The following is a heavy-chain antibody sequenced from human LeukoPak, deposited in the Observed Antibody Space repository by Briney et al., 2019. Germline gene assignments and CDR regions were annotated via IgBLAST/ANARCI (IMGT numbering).Heavy chain of an antibody. CDR2: ITPNSGGT. J-gene: IGHJ5*02. CDR1: GYTFSGYF. Sequence: ASVKVSCKASGYTFSGYFLHWVRQAPGQGLEWMGWITPNSGGTNYAQKFQGRVTMTRDTSTNTAYMELSSLTSDDTAVYYCAIPLKSGNYRRFDPWGQGTLVTVSS. D-gene: IGHD4-23*01. V-gene: IGHV1-2*02. CDR3: AIPLKSGNYRRFDP.